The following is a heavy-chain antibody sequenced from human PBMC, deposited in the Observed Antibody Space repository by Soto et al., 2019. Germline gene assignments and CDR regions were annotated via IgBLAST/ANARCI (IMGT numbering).Heavy chain of an antibody. CDR3: ARAGKLRNFWSGYYIGY. CDR1: GYTFTSYD. CDR2: MNPNSGNT. Sequence: ASVKVSCKASGYTFTSYDINWGRQATGQGLEWMGWMNPNSGNTGYAQKFQGRVTMTRNTSISTAYMELSSLRSEDTAVYYCARAGKLRNFWSGYYIGYWGQGTLVTVSS. J-gene: IGHJ4*02. D-gene: IGHD3-3*01. V-gene: IGHV1-8*01.